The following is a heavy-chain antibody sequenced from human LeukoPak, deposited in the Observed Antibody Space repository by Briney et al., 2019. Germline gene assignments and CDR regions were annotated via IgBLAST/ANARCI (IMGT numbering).Heavy chain of an antibody. CDR2: INGNGGST. J-gene: IGHJ4*02. D-gene: IGHD3-10*01. CDR3: AKVKYYYGSGSFYIDY. Sequence: GGSLRLSCAASGFTFSNYAMSWVRQAPGKGLEWVSGINGNGGSTYNADSVKGRFTISRDNSKNTLYLQMNSLRAEDTAVYYCAKVKYYYGSGSFYIDYWGQGTLVTVSS. V-gene: IGHV3-23*01. CDR1: GFTFSNYA.